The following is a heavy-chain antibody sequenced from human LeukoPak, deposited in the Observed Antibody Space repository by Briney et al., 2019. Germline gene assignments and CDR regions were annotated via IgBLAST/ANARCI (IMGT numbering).Heavy chain of an antibody. CDR2: INSDGSSR. D-gene: IGHD6-13*01. J-gene: IGHJ4*02. V-gene: IGHV3-74*01. Sequence: GGSLRLSCAASGFTFGDFGMHWVRQAPGKGLVWVSRINSDGSSRNYADSVKGRFTISRDNAKNTLYLQMNSLRAEDTAVYYCASASSHRIAAGGDYWGQGTLVTVSS. CDR1: GFTFGDFG. CDR3: ASASSHRIAAGGDY.